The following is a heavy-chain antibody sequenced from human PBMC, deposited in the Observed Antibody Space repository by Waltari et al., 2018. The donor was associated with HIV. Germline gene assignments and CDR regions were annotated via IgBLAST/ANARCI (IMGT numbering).Heavy chain of an antibody. V-gene: IGHV4-4*07. CDR3: AIQFTTGTTIYHYYYGMDV. J-gene: IGHJ6*02. CDR1: GGSISSYY. Sequence: QVQLQESGPGLVKPSETLSLTCTVSGGSISSYYWIWIRQPAGKGLEWIGRIYTSGTTTYNPSLSVRFTMSVDTSKNQFSLKLSSVTAAYTAVYYWAIQFTTGTTIYHYYYGMDVWGQGTTVTVSS. CDR2: IYTSGTT. D-gene: IGHD1-1*01.